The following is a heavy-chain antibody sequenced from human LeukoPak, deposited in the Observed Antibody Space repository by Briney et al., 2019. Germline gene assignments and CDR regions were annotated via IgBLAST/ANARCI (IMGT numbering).Heavy chain of an antibody. D-gene: IGHD2-8*01. CDR3: ARGVVLMVYANYFDY. CDR2: IIPIFGTA. CDR1: GGTFSSYA. J-gene: IGHJ4*02. V-gene: IGHV1-69*13. Sequence: GASVKVPCKASGGTFSSYAISWVRQAPGQGLEWMGGIIPIFGTANYAQKFQGRVTITADESTSTAYMELSSLRSEDTAVYYCARGVVLMVYANYFDYWGQGTLVTVSS.